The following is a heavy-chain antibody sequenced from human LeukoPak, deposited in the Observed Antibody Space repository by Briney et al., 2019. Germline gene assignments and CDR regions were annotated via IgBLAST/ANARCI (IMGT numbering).Heavy chain of an antibody. Sequence: PSETLSLTCAVYGGSFSGYYWSWIRQPPGKGLEWIGEINHSGSTNYNPSLKSRVTISVDTSKNQFSLKLSSVTAADTAVYYCARGGRVQWLVLYYFDYWGQGTLVTVSS. CDR3: ARGGRVQWLVLYYFDY. J-gene: IGHJ4*02. CDR2: INHSGST. CDR1: GGSFSGYY. D-gene: IGHD6-19*01. V-gene: IGHV4-34*01.